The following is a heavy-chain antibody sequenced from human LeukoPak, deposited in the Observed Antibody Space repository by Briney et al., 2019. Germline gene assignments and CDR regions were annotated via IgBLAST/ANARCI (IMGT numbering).Heavy chain of an antibody. V-gene: IGHV3-74*01. Sequence: GGSLRPSCAASGFTFSSHWMHWVRHAPGKGLVWVSRINNDGSSTIYADSVEGRLTTSRDNAKNTLYLEMNSLRVEDTAVYYCVRGWRGPDYWGQGTLVTVSS. CDR3: VRGWRGPDY. CDR1: GFTFSSHW. D-gene: IGHD6-13*01. J-gene: IGHJ4*02. CDR2: INNDGSST.